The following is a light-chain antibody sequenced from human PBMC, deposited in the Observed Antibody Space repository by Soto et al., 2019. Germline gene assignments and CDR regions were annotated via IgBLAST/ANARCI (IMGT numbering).Light chain of an antibody. V-gene: IGKV1-27*01. CDR2: AAS. CDR1: QGISNY. CDR3: QKYDSAPHT. Sequence: DVQMTQAPSSLSASVGDRVTITWRASQGISNYLAWFQQKPGKVPKLLIYAASILQSGVPSRFSGSGSGTDFTLTISSLQPEDVATYYCQKYDSAPHTFGGGTRVEMK. J-gene: IGKJ4*01.